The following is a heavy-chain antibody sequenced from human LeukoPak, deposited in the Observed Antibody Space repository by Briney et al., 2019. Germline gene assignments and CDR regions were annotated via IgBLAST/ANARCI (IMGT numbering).Heavy chain of an antibody. CDR2: INHSGST. Sequence: PSETLSLTCAVYGGSFSGYYWSWIRQPPGKGLEWIGEINHSGSTNYNPSLKSRVTISVDTSKNQFSLKLSSVTAADTAVYYCAKGIQRGFDYWDQGTLVTVSS. V-gene: IGHV4-34*01. CDR1: GGSFSGYY. J-gene: IGHJ4*02. CDR3: AKGIQRGFDY. D-gene: IGHD5-18*01.